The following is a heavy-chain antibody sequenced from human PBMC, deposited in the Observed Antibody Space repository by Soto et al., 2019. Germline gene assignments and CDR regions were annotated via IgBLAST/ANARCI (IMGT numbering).Heavy chain of an antibody. CDR3: ARAREQQLVSFFDY. Sequence: PGGSLRLSCAASGFTFSSYAMHWVRQAPGKGLEWVAVISYDGSNKYYADSVKGRFTISRDNSKNTLYLQMNSLRAEDTAVYYCARAREQQLVSFFDYWGQGTLVTVSS. V-gene: IGHV3-30-3*01. CDR1: GFTFSSYA. CDR2: ISYDGSNK. D-gene: IGHD6-13*01. J-gene: IGHJ4*02.